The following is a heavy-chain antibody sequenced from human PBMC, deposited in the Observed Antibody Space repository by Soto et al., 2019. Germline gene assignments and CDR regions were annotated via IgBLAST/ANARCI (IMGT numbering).Heavy chain of an antibody. CDR1: GGSISSYY. J-gene: IGHJ6*03. V-gene: IGHV4-59*01. Sequence: SETLSLTCTVSGGSISSYYWSWIRQPPGKGLEWIGYIYYSGSTNYNPSLKSRVTISVDTSKNQFSLKLSSVTAADTAVYYCARVVGSAAGTFYYYYYYMDVWGKGTTVTVSS. CDR3: ARVVGSAAGTFYYYYYYMDV. D-gene: IGHD6-13*01. CDR2: IYYSGST.